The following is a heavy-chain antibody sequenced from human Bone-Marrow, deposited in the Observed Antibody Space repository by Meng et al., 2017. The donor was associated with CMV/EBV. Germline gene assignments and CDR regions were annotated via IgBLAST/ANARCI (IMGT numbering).Heavy chain of an antibody. D-gene: IGHD3-16*01. Sequence: ESLKISCAASGFTFTKHWMHWVRQAPGKGLEWVSRINGDATRTSYVDSVEGRFTITRDNAKNTVHLQMNSLGVEDTAVYYCARDGGSTFFDYWGQGVLVTGSS. V-gene: IGHV3-74*01. CDR2: INGDATRT. CDR3: ARDGGSTFFDY. CDR1: GFTFTKHW. J-gene: IGHJ4*02.